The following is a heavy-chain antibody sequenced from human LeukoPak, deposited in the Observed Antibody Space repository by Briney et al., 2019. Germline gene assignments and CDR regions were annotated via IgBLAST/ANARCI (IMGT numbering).Heavy chain of an antibody. CDR2: IHTSGST. CDR1: GGSISTYY. J-gene: IGHJ3*02. D-gene: IGHD3-10*01. V-gene: IGHV4-4*07. Sequence: SETLSLTCTVSGGSISTYYWSWIRQPAGKGLEWIGRIHTSGSTNYNPSFKSRVTMSVDTSKNQFSLKLSSVTAADTAVYYCASPSNYYGSGRETFDIWGQGTMVTVSS. CDR3: ASPSNYYGSGRETFDI.